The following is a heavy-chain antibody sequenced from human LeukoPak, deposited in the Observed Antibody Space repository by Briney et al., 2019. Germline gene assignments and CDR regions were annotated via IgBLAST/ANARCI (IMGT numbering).Heavy chain of an antibody. CDR1: GFTFTSYS. Sequence: GGSLRLSCAASGFTFTSYSMSWVRQAPGKGLEWVSGTSDRGDYTYYTDSVKGRFTISRDSSKNTLFLQMNSLRAEDTALYFCARKAQYNGHYPLDYWGQGTLVTVSS. CDR2: TSDRGDYT. V-gene: IGHV3-23*01. CDR3: ARKAQYNGHYPLDY. D-gene: IGHD1-7*01. J-gene: IGHJ4*02.